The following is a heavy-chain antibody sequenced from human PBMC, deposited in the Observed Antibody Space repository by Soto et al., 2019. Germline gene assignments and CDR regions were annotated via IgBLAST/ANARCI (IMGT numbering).Heavy chain of an antibody. J-gene: IGHJ5*02. Sequence: QVQLVQSGAEVKKPGASVKVSCKASGYPLTAKYLHWVRQAPGQGLEWMGWINPSSGGTKEAQKFRGRVTRTRDTSIRAAYMELSRLTSDDTAVYYCAKGGSSWTEWFDPWGQGTLGTVSS. CDR1: GYPLTAKY. CDR3: AKGGSSWTEWFDP. CDR2: INPSSGGT. D-gene: IGHD6-13*01. V-gene: IGHV1-2*02.